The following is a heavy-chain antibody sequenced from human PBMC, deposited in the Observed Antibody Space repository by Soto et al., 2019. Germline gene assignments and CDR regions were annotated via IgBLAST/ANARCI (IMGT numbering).Heavy chain of an antibody. Sequence: QVQLVQSGAEVKKPGSSVKVSCKASGGTFSSYAISWVRQAPGQGLEWLGGIIPIFGTANYAKKFQGRVTITADESTSTAYMELSSLRSEDTAVYYCARGKWEQFYYYYGMDVWGQGTTVTVSS. V-gene: IGHV1-69*01. CDR1: GGTFSSYA. D-gene: IGHD1-26*01. CDR2: IIPIFGTA. CDR3: ARGKWEQFYYYYGMDV. J-gene: IGHJ6*02.